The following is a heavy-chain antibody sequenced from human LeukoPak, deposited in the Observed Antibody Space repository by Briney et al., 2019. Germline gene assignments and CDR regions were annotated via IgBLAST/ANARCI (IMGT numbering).Heavy chain of an antibody. CDR2: IYYSGST. D-gene: IGHD3-22*01. J-gene: IGHJ4*02. V-gene: IGHV4-59*08. CDR3: AITYYYDSSGYWGLDY. Sequence: PSETLSLTCTVSGGSIGSYYWSWIRQPPGKGLEWIGYIYYSGSTNYNPSLKSRVTISVDTSKNQFSLKLSSVTAADTAVYYCAITYYYDSSGYWGLDYWGQGTLVTVSS. CDR1: GGSIGSYY.